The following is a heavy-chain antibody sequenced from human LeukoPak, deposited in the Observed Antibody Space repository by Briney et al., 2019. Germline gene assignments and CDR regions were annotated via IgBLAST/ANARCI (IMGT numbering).Heavy chain of an antibody. D-gene: IGHD3-10*01. CDR2: ISYDGSEK. CDR3: ARERTGNFDY. Sequence: GGSLRLSGAASGFTFSTYGMHWVRQAPGKGLEWVAVISYDGSEKYYADSVKGRFTISRDNSKNTLYLQMNSLRAEDTAVYYCARERTGNFDYWGQGTLVTVSS. CDR1: GFTFSTYG. V-gene: IGHV3-30-3*01. J-gene: IGHJ4*02.